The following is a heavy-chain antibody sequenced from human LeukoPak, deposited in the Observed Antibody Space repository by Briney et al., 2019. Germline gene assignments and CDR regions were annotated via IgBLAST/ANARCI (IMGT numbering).Heavy chain of an antibody. J-gene: IGHJ4*02. Sequence: GESLKISCKCSGYSFTSYWIGWVRQMPGKGLEWMGIIYPGDSDTRYSPSFQGQVTISADKSISTAYLQWSSLKASDTAMYYCARRGAAAGRVFDYWGQGTLVTVSS. CDR1: GYSFTSYW. CDR2: IYPGDSDT. V-gene: IGHV5-51*01. D-gene: IGHD6-13*01. CDR3: ARRGAAAGRVFDY.